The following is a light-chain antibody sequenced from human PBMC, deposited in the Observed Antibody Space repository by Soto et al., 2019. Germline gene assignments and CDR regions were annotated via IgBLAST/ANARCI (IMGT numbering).Light chain of an antibody. CDR2: DVN. CDR1: SSDVGSYNY. J-gene: IGLJ1*01. Sequence: QCALPQPASVSGSPGESIAISCTGTSSDVGSYNYVSWYQQHPGKAPKLMIYDVNNRPSGVSDRFSGSKSGNTASLTISGLQAEDEADYFCNSYTSSSTYVFGTGTKVTVL. V-gene: IGLV2-14*03. CDR3: NSYTSSSTYV.